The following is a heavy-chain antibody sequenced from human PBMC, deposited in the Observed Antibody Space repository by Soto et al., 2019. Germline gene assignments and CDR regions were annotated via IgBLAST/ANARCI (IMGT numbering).Heavy chain of an antibody. V-gene: IGHV1-8*01. Sequence: ASVKVSCKASGYTFTSYDINWVRQATGQGLEWMGWMNPNSGSTGYAQKFQGRVTMTRNTSISTAYMELSSLRSEDTAVYYCAKSYDFWSGYFHADYYYMDVWGKGTTVTVSS. CDR1: GYTFTSYD. CDR2: MNPNSGST. J-gene: IGHJ6*03. CDR3: AKSYDFWSGYFHADYYYMDV. D-gene: IGHD3-3*01.